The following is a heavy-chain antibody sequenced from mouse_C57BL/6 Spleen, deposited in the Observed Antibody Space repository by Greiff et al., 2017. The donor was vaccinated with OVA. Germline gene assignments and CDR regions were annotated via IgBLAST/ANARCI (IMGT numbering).Heavy chain of an antibody. J-gene: IGHJ2*01. CDR1: GYTFTDHS. Sequence: QVQLQQSGAELVKPGASVKISCKASGYTFTDHSIHWMKQRPEKGLEWIGDIYPRDGSTKYNEKFKGKATLTADKYSSTAYMQLNSLTSEDSAVYFCERSDSFTKVEADYWGQGTTLTVSS. V-gene: IGHV1-78*01. CDR2: IYPRDGST. CDR3: ERSDSFTKVEADY. D-gene: IGHD1-1*01.